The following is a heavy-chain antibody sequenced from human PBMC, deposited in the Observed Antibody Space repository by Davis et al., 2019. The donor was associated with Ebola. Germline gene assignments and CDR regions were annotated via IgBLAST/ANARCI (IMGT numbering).Heavy chain of an antibody. CDR2: IYSGGST. J-gene: IGHJ3*02. V-gene: IGHV3-53*01. Sequence: GESLKISCAASRLTFSSYAMSWVRQAPGKGLEWVSVIYSGGSTYYADSVKGRFTISRDNSKNTLYLQMNSLRAEDTAVYYCAREALNCSGGSCYWAFDIWGQGTMVTVSS. CDR3: AREALNCSGGSCYWAFDI. CDR1: RLTFSSYA. D-gene: IGHD2-15*01.